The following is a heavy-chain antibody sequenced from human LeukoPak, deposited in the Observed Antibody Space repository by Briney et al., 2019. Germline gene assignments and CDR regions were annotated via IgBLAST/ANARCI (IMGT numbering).Heavy chain of an antibody. Sequence: SVKVSCKASGGTFNSYAITWVRQAPGQGLEWMGGINPIFGTVNYAQKFQGRVTTTADESTGTAYMELSSLRSEDTAVYYCASVVPAAGFYYYYGMDVWGKGTTVTVSS. J-gene: IGHJ6*04. CDR2: INPIFGTV. CDR3: ASVVPAAGFYYYYGMDV. D-gene: IGHD2-2*01. CDR1: GGTFNSYA. V-gene: IGHV1-69*01.